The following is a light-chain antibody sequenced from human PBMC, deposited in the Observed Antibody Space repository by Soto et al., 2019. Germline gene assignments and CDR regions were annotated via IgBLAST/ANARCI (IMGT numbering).Light chain of an antibody. CDR2: GAS. CDR1: QSVSSN. CDR3: QQYNNWPI. J-gene: IGKJ4*01. V-gene: IGKV3-15*01. Sequence: EIVMTQSPATLSVSPGERATLSCRASQSVSSNLAWYQQKPGQAPRLLTYGASTRATGIPARFSGSGSGTEFTLTISSLQSEDFAVYYCQQYNNWPIFGGGTKVEIK.